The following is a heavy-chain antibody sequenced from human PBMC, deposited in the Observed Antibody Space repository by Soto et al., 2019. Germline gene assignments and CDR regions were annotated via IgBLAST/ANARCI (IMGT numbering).Heavy chain of an antibody. CDR2: VDGDGTGT. J-gene: IGHJ4*02. Sequence: GGSLRLSCAASGFIFSNYWMHWVRQVPGKGLVWVSRVDGDGTGTSYADSVKGRFTISRDNAKNTVYLQMNSLRAEDTTVYYCGTVFEYWGQGAQVTVSS. V-gene: IGHV3-74*01. CDR1: GFIFSNYW. CDR3: GTVFEY.